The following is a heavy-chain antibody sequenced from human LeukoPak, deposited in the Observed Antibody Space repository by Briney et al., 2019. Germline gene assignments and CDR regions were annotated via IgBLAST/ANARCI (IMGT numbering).Heavy chain of an antibody. D-gene: IGHD3-16*01. CDR1: GFTFSSSA. J-gene: IGHJ6*03. CDR3: GKDVRNRVGGMDV. V-gene: IGHV3-23*01. Sequence: GGSLRLSSAASGFTFSSSAMSWVRQAPGKGLEWVSTIDDGGDSTNYADSVKGRFTISRDNSKNTVYLQMNSLRAEDTAIYYCGKDVRNRVGGMDVWGKGTTVTVSS. CDR2: IDDGGDST.